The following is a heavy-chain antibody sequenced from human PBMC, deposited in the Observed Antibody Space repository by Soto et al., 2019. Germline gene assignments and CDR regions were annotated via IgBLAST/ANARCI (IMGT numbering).Heavy chain of an antibody. D-gene: IGHD5-18*01. Sequence: EVQLVESGGGLVQPGGSLRLSCAASGFTLSSYWMSWVRQAPGKGLEWVANIKQDGSEKYYVDSVKGRFTISRDNAKNSLYLQMTSLRAEDTAVYYCARVPGSGYNYGSTFDYWGQGTLVTVSS. CDR1: GFTLSSYW. V-gene: IGHV3-7*05. CDR3: ARVPGSGYNYGSTFDY. J-gene: IGHJ4*02. CDR2: IKQDGSEK.